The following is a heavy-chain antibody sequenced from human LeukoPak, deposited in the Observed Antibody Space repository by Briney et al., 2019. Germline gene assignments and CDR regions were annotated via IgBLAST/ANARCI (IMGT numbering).Heavy chain of an antibody. Sequence: GGSLRLSCAASGFTFSSYEMNWVRQAPGKGLEWVSYISSSGSTIYYADSVKGRFTISRDNSKNTLYLQMNSLRAEVTAVYYCAKVDGSGSYRYYWGQGTLVTVSS. CDR3: AKVDGSGSYRYY. D-gene: IGHD3-10*01. J-gene: IGHJ4*02. V-gene: IGHV3-48*03. CDR2: ISSSGSTI. CDR1: GFTFSSYE.